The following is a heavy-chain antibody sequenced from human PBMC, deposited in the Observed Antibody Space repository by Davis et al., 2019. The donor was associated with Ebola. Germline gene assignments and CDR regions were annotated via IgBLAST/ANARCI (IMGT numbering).Heavy chain of an antibody. D-gene: IGHD1-1*01. CDR2: ISYDGSNK. Sequence: GESLKISCAASGFTFSSYAMHWVRQAPGKGLEWVAVISYDGSNKYYADSVKGRFTISRDNSKNTLYLQMNSLRAEDTAVYYCARDHNTGARPRYYFDYWGQGTLVTVSS. CDR3: ARDHNTGARPRYYFDY. J-gene: IGHJ4*02. CDR1: GFTFSSYA. V-gene: IGHV3-30*04.